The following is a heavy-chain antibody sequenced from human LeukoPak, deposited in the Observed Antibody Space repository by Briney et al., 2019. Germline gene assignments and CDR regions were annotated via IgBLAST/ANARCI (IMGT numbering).Heavy chain of an antibody. D-gene: IGHD3-22*01. Sequence: RASVKVSCKASGYTFTSYGISWVRQAPGQGLEWMGWISAYNGNTNYAQKLQGRVTMTTDTSTSTAYMELRSLRSDDTAVYYCARGWTYDSSGYHFDYWGQGTLVTVSS. CDR3: ARGWTYDSSGYHFDY. V-gene: IGHV1-18*01. CDR2: ISAYNGNT. J-gene: IGHJ4*02. CDR1: GYTFTSYG.